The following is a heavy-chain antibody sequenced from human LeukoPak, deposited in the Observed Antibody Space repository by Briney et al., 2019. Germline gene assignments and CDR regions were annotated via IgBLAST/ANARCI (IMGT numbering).Heavy chain of an antibody. J-gene: IGHJ6*02. CDR1: GFTFSNAW. V-gene: IGHV3-15*01. D-gene: IGHD3-22*01. CDR2: IKSKTDGGTT. Sequence: GGSLRLSCAASGFTFSNAWMSWVRQAPGKGLEWVGRIKSKTDGGTTDYAAPVKGRFTISRDDSKNTLYLQMNSLKTEDTAVYYCHYDTLRYYGMDVWGQGTTVTVSS. CDR3: HYDTLRYYGMDV.